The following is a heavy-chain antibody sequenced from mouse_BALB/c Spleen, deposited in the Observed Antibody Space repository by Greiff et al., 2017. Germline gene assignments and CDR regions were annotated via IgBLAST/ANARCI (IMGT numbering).Heavy chain of an antibody. CDR3: ARGYDYSFDY. D-gene: IGHD2-4*01. J-gene: IGHJ2*01. Sequence: EVKLMESGGGLVKPGGSLKLSCAASGFTFSSYAMSWVRQTPEKRLEWVASISSGGSTYYPDSVKGRFTISRDNARNILYLQMSSLRSEDTAMYYCARGYDYSFDYWGQGTTRTVSS. CDR2: ISSGGST. CDR1: GFTFSSYA. V-gene: IGHV5-6-5*01.